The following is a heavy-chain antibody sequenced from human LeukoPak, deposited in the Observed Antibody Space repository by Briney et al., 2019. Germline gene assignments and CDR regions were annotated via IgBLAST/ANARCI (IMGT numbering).Heavy chain of an antibody. CDR1: GGSISSISSY. CDR2: MYHNGST. V-gene: IGHV4-39*01. CDR3: ARHPSGRMWLQQGGWFDP. J-gene: IGHJ5*02. D-gene: IGHD5-24*01. Sequence: SETLSLTCTVSGGSISSISSYWGWIRQPPGKGLEWIGSMYHNGSTYYNPSLKSRVTISVDTSKNQFSLKLTSVTAADTAVYYCARHPSGRMWLQQGGWFDPWGQGTLVTVSS.